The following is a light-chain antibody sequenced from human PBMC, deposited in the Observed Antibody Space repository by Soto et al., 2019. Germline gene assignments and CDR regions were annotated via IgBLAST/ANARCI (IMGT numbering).Light chain of an antibody. CDR1: SSDVGAYNF. CDR3: SAYTVSRNYV. CDR2: NVY. J-gene: IGLJ1*01. V-gene: IGLV2-14*03. Sequence: QSVQTQPASVSWSPGQSITISCTGTSSDVGAYNFVSWHQQHPGKAPKLMIYNVYDRPSGISYRFSGSKSGNTASLTISGLQGEDHADYYCSAYTVSRNYVFGTGTKVTVL.